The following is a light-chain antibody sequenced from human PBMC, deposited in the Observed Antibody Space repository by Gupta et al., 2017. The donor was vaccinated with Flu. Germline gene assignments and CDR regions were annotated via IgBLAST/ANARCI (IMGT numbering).Light chain of an antibody. V-gene: IGLV2-11*01. CDR3: CSYAGSNTLV. J-gene: IGLJ2*01. Sequence: HSALTQPRSVSGSPGQSVTISCTGTSGDVGAYNYVSWYQQYPGKAPKLMLYDVTQRPSGVPGRFSGSKSGDTASLTISGHEAEDEAEYYCCSYAGSNTLVFGGGTKLTVL. CDR2: DVT. CDR1: SGDVGAYNY.